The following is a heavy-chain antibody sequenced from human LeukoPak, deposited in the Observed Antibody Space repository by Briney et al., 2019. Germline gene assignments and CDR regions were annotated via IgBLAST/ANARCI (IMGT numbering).Heavy chain of an antibody. V-gene: IGHV3-53*01. CDR3: ARVNSGGWYSIDY. CDR1: GFTFSNAW. Sequence: GGSLRLSCATSGFTFSNAWMSWVRQAPGKGLEWVSVLYSGDSTYYPDSVKGRFTISRDNSGNTLYLQMNSLRAEDTAVYYCARVNSGGWYSIDYWGQGTLVTVSS. J-gene: IGHJ4*02. CDR2: LYSGDST. D-gene: IGHD6-19*01.